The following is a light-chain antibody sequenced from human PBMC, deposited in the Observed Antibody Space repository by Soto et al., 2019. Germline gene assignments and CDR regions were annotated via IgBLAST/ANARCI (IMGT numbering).Light chain of an antibody. Sequence: EIVMTQSPATLSVSPGGRATLSCRASQTISGTLAWYQQKPGQAPRLLIHGASTRAPGFPARFSGSGSGPDFTLTISSLQSEDFAVYYCQQYDNWPWTFGQGTKVEIK. CDR2: GAS. V-gene: IGKV3-15*01. J-gene: IGKJ1*01. CDR3: QQYDNWPWT. CDR1: QTISGT.